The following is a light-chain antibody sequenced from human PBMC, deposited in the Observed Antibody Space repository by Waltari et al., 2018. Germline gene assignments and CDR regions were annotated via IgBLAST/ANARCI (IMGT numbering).Light chain of an antibody. V-gene: IGKV1-39*01. CDR3: QQSFNRPPT. J-gene: IGKJ4*01. CDR1: QTISNY. Sequence: DIQMTQSPSSLSASVADRGTITCRSSQTISNYLNWYQQKPGKAPKLLIYTTSTLQSGVPSRFSGSGSGTDFPLTISSLQPEDFATYYCQQSFNRPPTFGGGTKVEVK. CDR2: TTS.